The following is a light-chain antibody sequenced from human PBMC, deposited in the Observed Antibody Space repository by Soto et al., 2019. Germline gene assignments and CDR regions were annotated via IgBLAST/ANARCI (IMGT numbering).Light chain of an antibody. CDR3: QQYYSYPVT. CDR2: AAS. Sequence: AIRMTQSPSSLSASTGDRVTITCRASQGISSYLVWYQQKPGKAPKLLIYAASTLQSGVPSRFSGSGSGTDFTLTISCLQSEDFATYYCQQYYSYPVTFGQGTKVDIK. CDR1: QGISSY. J-gene: IGKJ1*01. V-gene: IGKV1-8*01.